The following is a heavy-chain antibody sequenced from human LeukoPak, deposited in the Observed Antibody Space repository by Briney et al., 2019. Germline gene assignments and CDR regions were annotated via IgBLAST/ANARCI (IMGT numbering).Heavy chain of an antibody. V-gene: IGHV4-34*01. CDR2: INHSGGT. J-gene: IGHJ5*02. Sequence: SETLSLTCAVYGGSFSGYYWSWIRQPPGKGLEWIGEINHSGGTNYNPSLKSRVTISVDTSKNQFSLKLSSVTAADTAVYYCARDGARVYYDILTNYRRGWFDPWGQGTLVTVSS. D-gene: IGHD3-9*01. CDR1: GGSFSGYY. CDR3: ARDGARVYYDILTNYRRGWFDP.